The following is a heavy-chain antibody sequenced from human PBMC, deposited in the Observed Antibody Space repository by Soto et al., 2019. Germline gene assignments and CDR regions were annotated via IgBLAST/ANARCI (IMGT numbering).Heavy chain of an antibody. CDR2: IIPIFGTA. CDR3: ATRPTVTTPAYYYYYGMDV. D-gene: IGHD4-4*01. V-gene: IGHV1-69*01. J-gene: IGHJ6*02. CDR1: GGTFSSYA. Sequence: QVQLVQSGAEVKKPGSSVKVSCKASGGTFSSYAISWVRQAPGQGLEWMGGIIPIFGTANYAQKFQGRVTITADESTSTAYMELSSLRSEDTAVYYCATRPTVTTPAYYYYYGMDVWGQGTTVTVSS.